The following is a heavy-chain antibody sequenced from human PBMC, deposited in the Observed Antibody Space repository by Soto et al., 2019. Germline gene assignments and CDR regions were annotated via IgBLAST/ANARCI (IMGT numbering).Heavy chain of an antibody. CDR1: GFTFSSYA. V-gene: IGHV3-30-3*01. CDR3: ARDGSWSPYGGYVDY. D-gene: IGHD2-15*01. Sequence: QVQLVESGGGVVQPGRSLRLSCAASGFTFSSYAMHWVRQAPGKGLAWVAVISYEGSNKYYADSVKGRFTITRDNSKNALYRQMNSLRAEDTAVYYCARDGSWSPYGGYVDYWGQGTLVTVSS. CDR2: ISYEGSNK. J-gene: IGHJ4*02.